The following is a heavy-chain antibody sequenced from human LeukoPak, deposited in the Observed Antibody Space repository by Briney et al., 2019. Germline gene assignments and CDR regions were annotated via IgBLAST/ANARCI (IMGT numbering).Heavy chain of an antibody. CDR1: GFIFSRYW. D-gene: IGHD1-1*01. CDR3: MLTTRSGPFDY. Sequence: GGSLRLSCAASGFIFSRYWMNWVRQAPGKGLEWVANIKQDGSEKNYVDSVKGRFTISRDNAKNSLYLQMNSLRAEDTAVYYCMLTTRSGPFDYWGQGTLVTVSS. J-gene: IGHJ4*02. CDR2: IKQDGSEK. V-gene: IGHV3-7*01.